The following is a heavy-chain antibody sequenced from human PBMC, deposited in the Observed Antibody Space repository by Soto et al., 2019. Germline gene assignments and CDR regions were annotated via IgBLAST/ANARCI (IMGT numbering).Heavy chain of an antibody. CDR2: IGPHNGDT. Sequence: QVQLVQSGPEVKKPGASVKISCKASGYTFSTYGFSWVRQAPGQGLEWMGWIGPHNGDTNYVQKFQGRVTMTTDTSTTTSYMELRSLTSDDTAVYFCARDWRGAEGFDPWGQGTLVTVSS. D-gene: IGHD3-3*01. V-gene: IGHV1-18*01. CDR1: GYTFSTYG. CDR3: ARDWRGAEGFDP. J-gene: IGHJ5*02.